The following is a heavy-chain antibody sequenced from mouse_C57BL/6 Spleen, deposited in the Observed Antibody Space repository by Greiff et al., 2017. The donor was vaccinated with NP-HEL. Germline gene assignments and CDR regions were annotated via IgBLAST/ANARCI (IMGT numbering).Heavy chain of an antibody. CDR2: IRSKSNNYAT. CDR3: VIEGRRVYYARDY. V-gene: IGHV10-1*01. CDR1: GFSFNTYA. Sequence: EVNVVESGGGLVQPKGSLKLSCAASGFSFNTYAMNWVRQAPGKGLEWVARIRSKSNNYATYYVDSVKDRFNISRDDSESMLYLQMNNLKTEDTAMYYGVIEGRRVYYARDYWGQGTSVTVSS. J-gene: IGHJ4*01. D-gene: IGHD6-1*01.